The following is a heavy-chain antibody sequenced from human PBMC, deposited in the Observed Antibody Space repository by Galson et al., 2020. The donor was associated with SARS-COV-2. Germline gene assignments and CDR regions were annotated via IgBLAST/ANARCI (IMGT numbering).Heavy chain of an antibody. CDR1: GFTFDDYT. J-gene: IGHJ4*02. CDR2: ISWDGGST. Sequence: GESLKISCAASGFTFDDYTMHWVRQAPGKGLEWVSLISWDGGSTYYADSVKGRFTISRDNSKNSLYLQMNSLRTEDTALYYCAKDPEMATRYSYFDYWGQGTLVTVSS. CDR3: AKDPEMATRYSYFDY. D-gene: IGHD5-12*01. V-gene: IGHV3-43*01.